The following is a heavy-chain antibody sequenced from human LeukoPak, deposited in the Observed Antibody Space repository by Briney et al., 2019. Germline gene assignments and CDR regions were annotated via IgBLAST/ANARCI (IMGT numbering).Heavy chain of an antibody. D-gene: IGHD3-22*01. CDR1: GFIFKNHA. J-gene: IGHJ3*01. CDR3: AKSPSYDSSGHDGFDV. Sequence: GGSLRLSCAASGFIFKNHAMSWVRQAPGKGLEWVSATSGSGGTKFYADSVKGRFTISRDNSKDTLYLQMNSLRAEDTAIYYCAKSPSYDSSGHDGFDVWGQGTRVTVSS. CDR2: TSGSGGTK. V-gene: IGHV3-23*01.